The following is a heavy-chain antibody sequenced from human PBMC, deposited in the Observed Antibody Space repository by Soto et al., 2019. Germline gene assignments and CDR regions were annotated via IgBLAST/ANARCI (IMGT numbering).Heavy chain of an antibody. CDR2: ISSSSSYI. CDR3: ARDRTPTGYSSGWYERYYFDY. V-gene: IGHV3-21*01. CDR1: GFTFSSYI. J-gene: IGHJ4*02. D-gene: IGHD6-19*01. Sequence: GGSRRLSCAASGFTFSSYIMNWVREAPGKGLEWVSSISSSSSYIYYADSVKGRFTISRDNAKNSLYLQMNSLRAEDTAVYYCARDRTPTGYSSGWYERYYFDYWGQGTLVTVSS.